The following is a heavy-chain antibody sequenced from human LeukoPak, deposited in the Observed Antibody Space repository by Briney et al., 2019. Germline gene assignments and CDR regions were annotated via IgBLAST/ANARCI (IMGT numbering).Heavy chain of an antibody. CDR2: ISPDSNYK. J-gene: IGHJ4*02. CDR1: GFTFSTYS. CDR3: ARDAYRDRYFDY. Sequence: GGSLRLSCAASGFTFSTYSMNWLRLAPGKGLEWVSSISPDSNYKYYVDSVKGRFTISRDNAKTSLYLQMNSLSAEDTAVYYCARDAYRDRYFDYWGQGTLVTVSS. V-gene: IGHV3-21*01. D-gene: IGHD4-11*01.